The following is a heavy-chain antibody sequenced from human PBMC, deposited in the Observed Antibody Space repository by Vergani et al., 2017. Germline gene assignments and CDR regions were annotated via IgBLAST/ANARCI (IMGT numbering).Heavy chain of an antibody. Sequence: VQLLPSGAAVKKPGASVKISCKASGSTFNTYYILWVRQAPGQGLEWMGLLETRGGTPSFAQKFEGRPTLTSDTSTSTFYMELNSLRSDDTAVYYCVRPVDGYINMVTYCLAYWGQGTLVAVSS. J-gene: IGHJ4*02. CDR2: LETRGGTP. V-gene: IGHV1-46*02. D-gene: IGHD2-21*02. CDR3: VRPVDGYINMVTYCLAY. CDR1: GSTFNTYY.